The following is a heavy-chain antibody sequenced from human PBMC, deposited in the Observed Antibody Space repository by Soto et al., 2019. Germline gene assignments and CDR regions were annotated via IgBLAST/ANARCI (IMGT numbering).Heavy chain of an antibody. Sequence: QAQLMQSAAEVKKPGASVKVSCKASGYSFSTYEINWLRQAPGQGLEWIGWVSAYRDYTDYAEKCQGRVTRTTDTSTNTADMELRSLTYNDTAVYYCARDVGDESITYNDAFDVWGQGTMVTVSS. D-gene: IGHD3-10*01. J-gene: IGHJ3*01. V-gene: IGHV1-18*01. CDR3: ARDVGDESITYNDAFDV. CDR2: VSAYRDYT. CDR1: GYSFSTYE.